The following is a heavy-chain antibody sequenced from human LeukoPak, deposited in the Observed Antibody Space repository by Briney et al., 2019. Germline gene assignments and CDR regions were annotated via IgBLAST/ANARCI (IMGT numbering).Heavy chain of an antibody. V-gene: IGHV3-23*01. CDR1: GFTFGHYA. D-gene: IGHD2-21*01. Sequence: NPGGSLRLSCAASGFTFGHYAMSWVRQAPGKGLEWVSTISGDGSGTYYTDSVKGRFTISRDNSKNTLWLQINSLRAEDTAVYYCAKGKIPYPYMFDYWGQGTLVTVSS. CDR3: AKGKIPYPYMFDY. J-gene: IGHJ4*02. CDR2: ISGDGSGT.